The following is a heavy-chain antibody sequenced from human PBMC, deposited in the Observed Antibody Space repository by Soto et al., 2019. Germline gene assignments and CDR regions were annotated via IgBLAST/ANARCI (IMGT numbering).Heavy chain of an antibody. D-gene: IGHD5-12*01. J-gene: IGHJ4*02. CDR1: GFTFNSYA. V-gene: IGHV3-23*01. CDR2: ISGNGDNT. CDR3: GSLAGWLRNVDY. Sequence: VGSLRLSCAASGFTFNSYARMWLRQAPGKGLEWVSVISGNGDNTNYADSVKGRFTISRDNAKNTVFLNMNSLRAEDTALYYCGSLAGWLRNVDYWGQGILATVS.